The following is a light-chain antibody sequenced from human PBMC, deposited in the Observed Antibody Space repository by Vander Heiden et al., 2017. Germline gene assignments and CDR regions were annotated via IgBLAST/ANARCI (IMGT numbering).Light chain of an antibody. Sequence: IQLPQPPSSLSASVGDRVTITCQANQDIRNNLNWYQQKPGEAPKSLIYDASSPETGVPSRFSGSGSGTDFTLTISSLQPEDIATYHCQQYYNVPFTFGQGTRLDIK. CDR3: QQYYNVPFT. CDR2: DAS. V-gene: IGKV1-33*01. J-gene: IGKJ5*01. CDR1: QDIRNN.